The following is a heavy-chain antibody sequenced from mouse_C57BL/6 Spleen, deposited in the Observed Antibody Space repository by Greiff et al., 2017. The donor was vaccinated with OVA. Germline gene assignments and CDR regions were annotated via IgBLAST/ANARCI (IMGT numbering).Heavy chain of an antibody. Sequence: VQLQQSGAELVRPGASVKLSCKASGYTFTDCYINWVKQRPGQGLEWIARIYPGSGNTYYNEKFKGKATLTAEKSSSTAYMQLSSLTSEDSAVYFCAIGFTTVVATWDYYAMDYWGQGTSVTVSS. CDR3: AIGFTTVVATWDYYAMDY. D-gene: IGHD1-1*01. CDR1: GYTFTDCY. V-gene: IGHV1-76*01. CDR2: IYPGSGNT. J-gene: IGHJ4*01.